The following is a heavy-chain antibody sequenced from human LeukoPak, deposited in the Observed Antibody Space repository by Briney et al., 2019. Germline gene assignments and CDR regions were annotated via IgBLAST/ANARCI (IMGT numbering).Heavy chain of an antibody. J-gene: IGHJ4*02. CDR3: AREDSSGYSGHDY. CDR2: IYYGGST. D-gene: IGHD3-22*01. V-gene: IGHV4-59*01. CDR1: GGSISSYY. Sequence: SETLSLTCTVSGGSISSYYWSWIRQPPGKGLEWVGHIYYGGSTNYNPSLKSRVTISVDMSKNQFSLKLSSVTAADTAVYYCAREDSSGYSGHDYWGQGTLVTVSS.